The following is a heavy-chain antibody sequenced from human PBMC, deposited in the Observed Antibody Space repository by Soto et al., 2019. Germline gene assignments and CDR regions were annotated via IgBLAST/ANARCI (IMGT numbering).Heavy chain of an antibody. J-gene: IGHJ4*02. CDR3: ARQFCGGDCLPPLN. CDR2: ISYSGTT. D-gene: IGHD2-21*02. V-gene: IGHV4-31*03. CDR1: GGSINSGGYY. Sequence: QVQLQESGPGLVKPSETLSLTCTLSGGSINSGGYYWTWIRQHPGKGREWIGYISYSGTTSYNPPLKSRLTISIDSQNQFSLKLSTVTAADTATYYCARQFCGGDCLPPLNLGQGTLVTVSS.